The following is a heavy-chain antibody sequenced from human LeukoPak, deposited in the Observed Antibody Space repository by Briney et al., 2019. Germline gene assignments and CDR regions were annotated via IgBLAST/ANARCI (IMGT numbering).Heavy chain of an antibody. D-gene: IGHD6-13*01. J-gene: IGHJ5*02. V-gene: IGHV4-39*07. CDR2: MYYSGGT. CDR1: GDSITSNSYH. CDR3: VRGGTSSMYNWFDP. Sequence: SETLSLTCSVTGDSITSNSYHWAWIRQPPGEGLECIGTMYYSGGTYYNPSLKSRVTISIDTSRNQFSLRLSSVTAADTAVYYCVRGGTSSMYNWFDPWGQGTLVIVSS.